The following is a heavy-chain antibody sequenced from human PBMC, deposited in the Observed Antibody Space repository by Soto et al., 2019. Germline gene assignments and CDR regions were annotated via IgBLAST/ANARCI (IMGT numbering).Heavy chain of an antibody. CDR3: ARDFAVWHQYYYYGMDV. V-gene: IGHV3-33*01. J-gene: IGHJ6*02. Sequence: QVQLVESGGGVVQPGRSLRLSCAASGFTFSSYGMHWVRQAPGKGLEWVAVIWYDGSNKYYADSVKGRFTISRDNSKNTLYLQMNSLRAEDTAVYYCARDFAVWHQYYYYGMDVWGQGTTVTVSS. D-gene: IGHD2-8*01. CDR1: GFTFSSYG. CDR2: IWYDGSNK.